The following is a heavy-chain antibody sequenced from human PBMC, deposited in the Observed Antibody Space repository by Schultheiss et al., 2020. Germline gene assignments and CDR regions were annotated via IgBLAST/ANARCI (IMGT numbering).Heavy chain of an antibody. CDR3: ARGMAAATPFDY. J-gene: IGHJ4*02. Sequence: SQTLSLTCTVSGGSVSSGSYYWSWIRQPPGKGLEWIGYIYYSGSTDYNPSLKSRVTISVDTSKNQFSLRLSSVTAADTAVYYCARGMAAATPFDYWGQGTLVTVSS. V-gene: IGHV4-61*01. CDR1: GGSVSSGSYY. D-gene: IGHD6-13*01. CDR2: IYYSGST.